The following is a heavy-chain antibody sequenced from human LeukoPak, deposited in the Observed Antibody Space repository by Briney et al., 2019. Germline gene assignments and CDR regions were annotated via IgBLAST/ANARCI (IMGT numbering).Heavy chain of an antibody. CDR1: GFTFTSSA. CDR2: IVVGSGNT. D-gene: IGHD3-3*01. CDR3: ARGATYYDFWSGYYRDAFDI. Sequence: GASVKVSCKASGFTFTSSAMQWARQARGQRLEWIGWIVVGSGNTNYAQKFQERVTITRDMSTSTAYMELSSLRSEDTAVYYCARGATYYDFWSGYYRDAFDIWGQGTMVTVSS. V-gene: IGHV1-58*02. J-gene: IGHJ3*02.